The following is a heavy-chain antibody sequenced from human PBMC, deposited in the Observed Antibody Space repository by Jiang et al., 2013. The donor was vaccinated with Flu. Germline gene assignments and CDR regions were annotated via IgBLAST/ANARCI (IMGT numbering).Heavy chain of an antibody. D-gene: IGHD6-13*01. V-gene: IGHV4-34*01. CDR2: INHSGST. Sequence: LLKPSETLSLTCAVYGGSFSGYYWSWIRQPPGKGLEWIGEINHSGSTNYNPSLKSRVTISVDTSKNQFSLKLSSVTAADTAVYYCARGVKHSSNWYDPSLRYYFDYWGQGTLVTVSS. CDR3: ARGVKHSSNWYDPSLRYYFDY. J-gene: IGHJ4*02. CDR1: GGSFSGYY.